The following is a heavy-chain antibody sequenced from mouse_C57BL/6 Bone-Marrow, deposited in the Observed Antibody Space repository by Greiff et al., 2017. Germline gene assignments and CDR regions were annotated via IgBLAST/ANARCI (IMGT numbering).Heavy chain of an antibody. CDR2: IYPGDGDT. CDR3: ARSYYGNSCWYFDV. Sequence: VQLQQSGPELVKPGASVKISCKASGYAFSSSWMNWVKQRPGKGLEWIGRIYPGDGDTDYNGKFKGKATLTADKSSSTAYMQLSSLTSEDSAVYVCARSYYGNSCWYFDVWGTGTTVTVSS. D-gene: IGHD2-10*01. J-gene: IGHJ1*03. CDR1: GYAFSSSW. V-gene: IGHV1-82*01.